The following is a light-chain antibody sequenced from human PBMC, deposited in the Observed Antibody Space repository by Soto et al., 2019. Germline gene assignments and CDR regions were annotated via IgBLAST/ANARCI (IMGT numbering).Light chain of an antibody. Sequence: TQSPSTLSVSPGERATLSCRASQTVSSSLAWYQQKPGQAPRLLIYDASTRATGIPDRFSGSGSGTDFTLTISRLEPEDFAVYYCQQYGSSLWTFGQGTKVDI. V-gene: IGKV3-20*01. CDR3: QQYGSSLWT. CDR2: DAS. CDR1: QTVSSS. J-gene: IGKJ1*01.